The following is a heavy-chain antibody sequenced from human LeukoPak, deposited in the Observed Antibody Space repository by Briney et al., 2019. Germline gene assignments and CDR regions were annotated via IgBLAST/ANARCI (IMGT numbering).Heavy chain of an antibody. J-gene: IGHJ4*02. CDR1: GFTFSRDW. Sequence: GGYLRLSCAASGFTFSRDWMHWVRQAPGKGLVWVSRISDDGSITTYADSVQGRFTISRDNAKNSLYLQMNSLRAEDTAVYYCARDTYRFFDYWGQGTLVTVSS. CDR2: ISDDGSIT. V-gene: IGHV3-74*03. D-gene: IGHD3-16*02. CDR3: ARDTYRFFDY.